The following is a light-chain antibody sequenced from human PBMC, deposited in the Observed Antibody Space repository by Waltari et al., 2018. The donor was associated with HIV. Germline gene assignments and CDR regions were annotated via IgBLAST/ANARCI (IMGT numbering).Light chain of an antibody. Sequence: QSALTQPASVSGSPGQSITMSCTGTSSAVGGYDYVSWYQQYPGKAPRLMIYDVNKRPSEVSDRFSGSKSGDTASLTISGLQTEDEAAYYCSSYSRTSGVVFGGGTTVTVL. J-gene: IGLJ2*01. CDR2: DVN. CDR1: SSAVGGYDY. CDR3: SSYSRTSGVV. V-gene: IGLV2-14*03.